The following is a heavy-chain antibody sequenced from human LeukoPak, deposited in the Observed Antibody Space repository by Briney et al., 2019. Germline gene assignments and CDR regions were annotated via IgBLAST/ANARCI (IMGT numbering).Heavy chain of an antibody. J-gene: IGHJ4*02. CDR1: GFTFSGYG. CDR2: ISFDGSRK. Sequence: PGRSLRLSCAASGFTFSGYGMHWVRQAPGKGLEWVAAISFDGSRKYYADSLQGRFTISRDNFKSTVYLQMNSLRVEDTAVYYCAEGGDYYWGQGTLVTVSS. CDR3: AEGGDYY. D-gene: IGHD2-21*02. V-gene: IGHV3-30*03.